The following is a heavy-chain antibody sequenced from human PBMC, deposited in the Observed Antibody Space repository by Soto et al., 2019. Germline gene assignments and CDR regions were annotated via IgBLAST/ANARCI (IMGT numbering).Heavy chain of an antibody. CDR3: ARLATVTPPYYFDY. Sequence: ASVKVSCKASGYTFISFYVHWARQAPGQGLEWMGVINPNGGSTAYAQKFQGRVTMTRDTSTSTVYMELSSLRSEDTAVYYCARLATVTPPYYFDYWGQGTLVTVSS. CDR2: INPNGGST. V-gene: IGHV1-46*01. D-gene: IGHD4-17*01. J-gene: IGHJ4*02. CDR1: GYTFISFY.